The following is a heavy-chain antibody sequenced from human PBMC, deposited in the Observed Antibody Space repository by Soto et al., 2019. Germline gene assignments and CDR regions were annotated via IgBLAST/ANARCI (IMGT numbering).Heavy chain of an antibody. CDR1: GFSLRTSGKC. CDR3: ARAAAGTGWFDP. V-gene: IGHV2-5*08. D-gene: IGHD6-13*01. Sequence: EACPTLVNPTQTLTLTCTFSGFSLRTSGKCVSWIRQPPGKALEWLARIYWDDDKRYSPSLKSRLTITKDTSKNQVVLTITNMDPVDTATYYCARAAAGTGWFDPWGQGTLVTVSS. J-gene: IGHJ5*02. CDR2: IYWDDDK.